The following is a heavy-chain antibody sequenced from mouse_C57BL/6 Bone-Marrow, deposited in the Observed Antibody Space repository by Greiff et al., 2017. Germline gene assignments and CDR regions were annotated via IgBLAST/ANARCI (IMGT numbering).Heavy chain of an antibody. V-gene: IGHV1-64*01. D-gene: IGHD3-2*02. CDR1: GYTFTSYW. CDR2: IHPNSGSS. Sequence: QVQLQQPGAELVKPGASVKLSCKASGYTFTSYWMHWVKQRPGQGLEWIGMIHPNSGSSNYNEKFKSKATLTVDKSSRTAYMQLSSLTSEDSAVYYCHRQLRLPFDYWGQGTTLTVSS. CDR3: HRQLRLPFDY. J-gene: IGHJ2*01.